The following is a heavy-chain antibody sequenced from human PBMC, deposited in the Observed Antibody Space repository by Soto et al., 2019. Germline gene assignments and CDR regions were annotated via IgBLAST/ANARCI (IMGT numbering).Heavy chain of an antibody. J-gene: IGHJ4*02. V-gene: IGHV1-69*01. CDR1: GGLFSSYP. CDR3: ARGGSGYSWFNEF. CDR2: IIPVFQTA. Sequence: QEQLVQSGAEVKKPGSSVKVSCKASGGLFSSYPISWVRQVPGQGLEWMGGIIPVFQTAYYTQRFQGRVTITADEPTNTACVELSSLRAEDTAMYCCARGGSGYSWFNEFWGQGTLVAVSS. D-gene: IGHD3-22*01.